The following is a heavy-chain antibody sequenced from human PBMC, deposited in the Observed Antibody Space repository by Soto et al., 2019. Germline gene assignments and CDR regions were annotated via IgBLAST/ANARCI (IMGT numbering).Heavy chain of an antibody. D-gene: IGHD1-26*01. J-gene: IGHJ4*02. CDR1: GGSFSGYY. CDR2: INHSGGT. V-gene: IGHV4-34*01. Sequence: SSETLSLTCAVYGGSFSGYYWSWIRQPPGKGLEWIGEINHSGGTNYNPSLKSRVTISVDTSKNQFSLKLSSVTAADTAVYYCARGRYSGSYDYWGQGTLVTVSS. CDR3: ARGRYSGSYDY.